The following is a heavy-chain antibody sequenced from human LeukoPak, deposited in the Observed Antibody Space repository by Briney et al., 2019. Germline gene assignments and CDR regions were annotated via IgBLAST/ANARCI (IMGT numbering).Heavy chain of an antibody. CDR2: INTDGSST. J-gene: IGHJ6*03. CDR1: GFIFSSYW. V-gene: IGHV3-74*01. Sequence: GGSLRLSCAPSGFIFSSYWMHWVRHAPGKGLAWVSRINTDGSSTSYADSVKGRFTISRDNAKNTLYLQMNSLRAEDTAVYYCARGLFWSGYPYYYYYMDVWGKGTTVTVSS. D-gene: IGHD3-3*01. CDR3: ARGLFWSGYPYYYYYMDV.